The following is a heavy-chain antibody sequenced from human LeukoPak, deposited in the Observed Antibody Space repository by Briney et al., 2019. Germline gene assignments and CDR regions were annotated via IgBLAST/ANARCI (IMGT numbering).Heavy chain of an antibody. CDR3: ARGLVTDPRSMDV. D-gene: IGHD2-8*02. Sequence: GGPLRLSCAASGFTVSSNYMSWVRQAPGKGLEWVSVIYSGGSTYYADSVKGRFTISRDNSKNSLYLQMNSLRAEDTAIYYCARGLVTDPRSMDVWGQGTTVTVSS. CDR2: IYSGGST. J-gene: IGHJ6*02. V-gene: IGHV3-53*01. CDR1: GFTVSSNY.